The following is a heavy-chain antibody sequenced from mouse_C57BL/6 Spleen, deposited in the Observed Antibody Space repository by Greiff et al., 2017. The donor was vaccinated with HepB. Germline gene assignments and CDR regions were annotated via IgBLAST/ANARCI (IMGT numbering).Heavy chain of an antibody. CDR1: GYTFTSYW. CDR2: IDPSDSYT. D-gene: IGHD1-1*01. Sequence: QVQLQQPGAELVMPGASVKLSCKASGYTFTSYWMHWVKQRPGQGLEWIGEIDPSDSYTNYNQKFKGKSTLTVDKSSSTAYMPLSSLTSEASAVYYCARRDYGSSHWYFDVWGTGTTVTVSS. CDR3: ARRDYGSSHWYFDV. J-gene: IGHJ1*03. V-gene: IGHV1-69*01.